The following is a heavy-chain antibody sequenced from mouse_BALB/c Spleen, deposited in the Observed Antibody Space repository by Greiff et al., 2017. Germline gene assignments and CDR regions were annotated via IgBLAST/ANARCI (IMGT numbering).Heavy chain of an antibody. D-gene: IGHD1-2*01. CDR3: ASPLLRGLYAMGY. CDR1: GFSLTSYG. J-gene: IGHJ4*01. Sequence: VQLQESGPGLVAPSQSLSITCTVSGFSLTSYGVHWVRQPPGKGLEWLGVIWAGGSTNYNSALMSRLSISKDNSKSQVFLKMNSLQTDDTAMYYCASPLLRGLYAMGYWGQGTSVTVSS. V-gene: IGHV2-9*02. CDR2: IWAGGST.